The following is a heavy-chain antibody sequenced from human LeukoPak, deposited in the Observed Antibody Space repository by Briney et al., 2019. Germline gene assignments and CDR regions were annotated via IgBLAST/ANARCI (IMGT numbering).Heavy chain of an antibody. D-gene: IGHD3-10*01. J-gene: IGHJ4*02. CDR3: TRIYGSGSYLCDY. V-gene: IGHV3-49*04. Sequence: GGSLRLSWTASGFIFGDYGLSWVRQAPGKGLEWVGFIRSKAYGGTTEYAASVKGRFTISRDDSKSIAYLQMNSLKTEDTAVYYCTRIYGSGSYLCDYWGQGTLVIVSS. CDR1: GFIFGDYG. CDR2: IRSKAYGGTT.